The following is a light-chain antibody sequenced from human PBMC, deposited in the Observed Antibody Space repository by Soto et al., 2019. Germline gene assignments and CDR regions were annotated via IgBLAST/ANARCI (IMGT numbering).Light chain of an antibody. V-gene: IGKV1-6*01. CDR2: AAS. CDR3: LQDYSYPRT. J-gene: IGKJ1*01. CDR1: QGVRSD. Sequence: AIQMTQSPSSLSASVGDRVTITCRASQGVRSDLGWYQQKPGQAPELLIYAASILQSAVPSRFSGRGSGTEFTLTIDSLQPEDFATYFCLQDYSYPRTFGQGTKVEVK.